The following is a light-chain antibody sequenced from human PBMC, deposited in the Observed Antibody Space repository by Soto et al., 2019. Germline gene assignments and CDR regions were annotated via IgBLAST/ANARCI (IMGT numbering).Light chain of an antibody. J-gene: IGKJ2*01. CDR2: GSS. Sequence: EVVLTQSPGTLSLSPGERATLSCRASERINNNYFAWYQQKPGQAPRLLIFGSSDRAAGIPDRFSGSGSGTAFSLTISRLEHEDVAVYYCQQYGSSPPYTFGQGTKLEIK. CDR3: QQYGSSPPYT. V-gene: IGKV3-20*01. CDR1: ERINNNY.